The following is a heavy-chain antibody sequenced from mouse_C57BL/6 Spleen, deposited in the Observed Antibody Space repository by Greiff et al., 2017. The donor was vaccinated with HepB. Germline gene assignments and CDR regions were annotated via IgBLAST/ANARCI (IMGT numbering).Heavy chain of an antibody. CDR2: ISSGGDYI. CDR3: TRGGGIYDGNSYAMDY. D-gene: IGHD2-1*01. Sequence: EVQLVESGEGLVKPGGSLKLSCAASGFTFSSYAMSWVRQTPEKRLEWVAYISSGGDYIYYADTVKGRFTISRDNARNTLYLQMSSLKSEDTAMYYCTRGGGIYDGNSYAMDYWGQGTSVTVSS. V-gene: IGHV5-9-1*02. CDR1: GFTFSSYA. J-gene: IGHJ4*01.